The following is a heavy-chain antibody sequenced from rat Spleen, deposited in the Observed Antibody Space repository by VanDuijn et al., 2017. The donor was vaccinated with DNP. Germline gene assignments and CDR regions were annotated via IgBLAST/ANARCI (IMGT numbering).Heavy chain of an antibody. D-gene: IGHD1-7*01. CDR2: IKAKSNNYAT. J-gene: IGHJ3*01. CDR1: GFTFSTAW. V-gene: IGHV6-6*01. CDR3: ATSSYYGYDYGFAY. Sequence: EVQVLESGGGLVQPGNSLKLSCATSGFTFSTAWMYWYRQFPEKRLEWVARIKAKSNNYATDYTESVKGRFTISRDDSKSSIYLQMNNLKEEDTAIYYCATSSYYGYDYGFAYWGQGTLVTVSS.